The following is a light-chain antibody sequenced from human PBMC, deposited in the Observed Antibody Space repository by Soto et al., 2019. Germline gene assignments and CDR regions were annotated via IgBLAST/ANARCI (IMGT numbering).Light chain of an antibody. CDR1: SSDVGGYNY. V-gene: IGLV2-14*01. Sequence: QSVLTQPASVSGSPGQSIIISCTGTSSDVGGYNYVSWYQQYPGKAPKLMIYDVSNRPSGVSNRFSGSKSGNTASLTVSGLQAEDEADYYCSSYTSTSTVVFGGGTKLTVL. CDR3: SSYTSTSTVV. J-gene: IGLJ2*01. CDR2: DVS.